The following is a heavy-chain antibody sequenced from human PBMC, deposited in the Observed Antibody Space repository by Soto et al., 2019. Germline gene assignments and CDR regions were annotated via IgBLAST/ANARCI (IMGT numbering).Heavy chain of an antibody. CDR1: GGTFSSYA. Sequence: QVQLVQSGAEVKKPGSSVKVSCKASGGTFSSYAISWVRQAPGQGLEWMGGIIPIFGTANYAQKFQGRVTITADESTSTDYMELSSLRYEDTAVYYCARVLNRRAAAWTTYFDYWGQGTLVTVSS. CDR2: IIPIFGTA. CDR3: ARVLNRRAAAWTTYFDY. V-gene: IGHV1-69*12. J-gene: IGHJ4*02. D-gene: IGHD6-13*01.